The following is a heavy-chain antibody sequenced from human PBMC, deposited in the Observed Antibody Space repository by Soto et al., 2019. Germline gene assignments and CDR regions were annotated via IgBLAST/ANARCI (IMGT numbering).Heavy chain of an antibody. CDR1: GFTFSTYA. Sequence: EVQLLESGGGLVQPGGSLRLSCAASGFTFSTYAMSWVRQAPGKGLEWVSAISGSGGSTYYIDSLKGRFTISRDNSKNTLHLQMNSLRAEDTAVYYCAKEYLVRLPQYYYYYGMDVWGQGTTVTVSS. D-gene: IGHD4-17*01. CDR2: ISGSGGST. V-gene: IGHV3-23*01. CDR3: AKEYLVRLPQYYYYYGMDV. J-gene: IGHJ6*02.